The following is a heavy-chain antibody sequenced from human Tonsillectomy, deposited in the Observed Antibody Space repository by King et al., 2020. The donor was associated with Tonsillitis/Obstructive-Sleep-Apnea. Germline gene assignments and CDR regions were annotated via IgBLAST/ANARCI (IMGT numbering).Heavy chain of an antibody. CDR1: GGSFSTYY. Sequence: VQLQQWGAGLLKPSETLSLTCAVYGGSFSTYYWSWIRQAPGKGLEWIGEINHSGNTNYNPSLKSRVTISLDTSKNQFSLKLSSVTAADTAVYYCASSGFVTALDIWGQGTMVTVSS. CDR2: INHSGNT. V-gene: IGHV4-34*01. CDR3: ASSGFVTALDI. D-gene: IGHD3-16*01. J-gene: IGHJ3*02.